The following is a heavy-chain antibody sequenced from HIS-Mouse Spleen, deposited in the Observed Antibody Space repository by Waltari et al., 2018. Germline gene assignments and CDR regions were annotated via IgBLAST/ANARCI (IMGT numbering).Heavy chain of an antibody. CDR2: IGWDDDK. CDR1: GFSLSTSGMC. Sequence: QVTLRESGPALVKPKQTLTLTCTSSGFSLSTSGMCVRCIRQPPGKALEWLSRIGWDDDKYYSTSLKTRLTISRDTSKNQVVLTMTNMDPLDTATYYCARIAEGYTSGWYAFDYWGQGTLVTVSS. J-gene: IGHJ4*02. CDR3: ARIAEGYTSGWYAFDY. D-gene: IGHD6-19*01. V-gene: IGHV2-70*15.